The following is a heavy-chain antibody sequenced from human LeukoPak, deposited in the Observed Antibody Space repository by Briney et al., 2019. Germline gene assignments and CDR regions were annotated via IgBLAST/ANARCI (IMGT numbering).Heavy chain of an antibody. Sequence: GASVKVSCKASGGTFSSYAISWVRQAPGQGLEWMGGIIPIFGTANYAQKFQGRVTITADESTSTAYMELSSLRSEDTAVYYCARYRELYYPNWFDPWGQGTLVIVSS. CDR2: IIPIFGTA. J-gene: IGHJ5*02. V-gene: IGHV1-69*13. D-gene: IGHD1-7*01. CDR1: GGTFSSYA. CDR3: ARYRELYYPNWFDP.